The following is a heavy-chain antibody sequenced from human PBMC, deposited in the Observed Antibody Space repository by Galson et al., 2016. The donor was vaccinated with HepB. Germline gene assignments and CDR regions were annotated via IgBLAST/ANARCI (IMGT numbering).Heavy chain of an antibody. J-gene: IGHJ4*02. Sequence: PALVKPTQTLTLTCTFSGFSLTTNGMRVTWIRQPPGKALEWLARIDWDDEKFYSTSLGTRLTISKDTSKNQVVLTMTNMGSVDTGTYYCARIAVTGTHFDFWGQGTLVTAAS. CDR1: GFSLTTNGMR. D-gene: IGHD6-19*01. CDR2: IDWDDEK. CDR3: ARIAVTGTHFDF. V-gene: IGHV2-70*04.